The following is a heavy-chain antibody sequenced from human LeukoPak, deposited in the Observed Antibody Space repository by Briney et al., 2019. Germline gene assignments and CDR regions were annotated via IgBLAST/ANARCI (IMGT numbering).Heavy chain of an antibody. Sequence: SVKVSCKASGGTFSSYAISWVRQAPGQGLEWMGRIIPILGIANYAQKFQGRVTITADKSTSTAYMELSSLRSEDTAVYYCARGATRRLGGDDSSGYYLFDYWGQGTLVTVSS. CDR3: ARGATRRLGGDDSSGYYLFDY. D-gene: IGHD3-22*01. CDR1: GGTFSSYA. CDR2: IIPILGIA. V-gene: IGHV1-69*04. J-gene: IGHJ4*02.